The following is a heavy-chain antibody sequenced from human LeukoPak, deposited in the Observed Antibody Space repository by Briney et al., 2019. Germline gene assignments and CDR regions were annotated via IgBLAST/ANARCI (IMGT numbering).Heavy chain of an antibody. CDR1: GFTLRSYS. V-gene: IGHV3-21*01. CDR3: ASPRTDYDFDY. D-gene: IGHD4-17*01. J-gene: IGHJ4*02. CDR2: ICSSSSYI. Sequence: GGSLRLSCAASGFTLRSYSMNWVRQAPGKGVEWVSSICSSSSYIYYADSLKGRFTISRDNAKNSLYLQMNSLRAEDTAVYYCASPRTDYDFDYWGQGTLVTVSS.